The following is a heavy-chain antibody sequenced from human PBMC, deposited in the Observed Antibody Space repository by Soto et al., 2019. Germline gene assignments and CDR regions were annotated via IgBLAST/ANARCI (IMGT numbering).Heavy chain of an antibody. Sequence: PSETLSLTCTVSGDSITSYYWTWIRQAAGKRLECIGRVFSSGTTNYNPSPTSRVTMSVDTSKNQLSLKLTSVTAADTAVYYCARARLQVLYGKPYFDSWGQGTLVTVSS. J-gene: IGHJ4*02. CDR2: VFSSGTT. CDR3: ARARLQVLYGKPYFDS. CDR1: GDSITSYY. D-gene: IGHD2-2*02. V-gene: IGHV4-4*07.